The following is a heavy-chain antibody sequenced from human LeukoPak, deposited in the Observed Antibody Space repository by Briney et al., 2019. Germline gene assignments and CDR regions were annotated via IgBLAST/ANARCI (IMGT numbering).Heavy chain of an antibody. CDR2: INGDGTST. CDR3: ARSSYSSSSSV. J-gene: IGHJ3*01. CDR1: GFTFSSYW. V-gene: IGHV3-74*03. D-gene: IGHD6-6*01. Sequence: SGGSLRLSCAASGFTFSSYWMHWVRQAPGKGLVWVSRINGDGTSTTYADSVKGRFTISRDNAKNSLYLQINSLRAEDTAVYYCARSSYSSSSSVWGQGTMVTVSS.